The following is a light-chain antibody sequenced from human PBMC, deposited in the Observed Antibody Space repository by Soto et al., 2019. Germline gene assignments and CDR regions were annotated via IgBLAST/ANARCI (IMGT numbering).Light chain of an antibody. J-gene: IGKJ1*01. V-gene: IGKV3-20*01. CDR1: QTVSSSY. CDR2: GSA. Sequence: IVLTQSPGTLSLSPGERDTLSCRASQTVSSSYLAWYQQKPGQAPRLLIYGSASRATGIPDRFSGSGSGTDFTLTISRLEPEDFAVYYCQQYGRSLWTFGQGTKVEI. CDR3: QQYGRSLWT.